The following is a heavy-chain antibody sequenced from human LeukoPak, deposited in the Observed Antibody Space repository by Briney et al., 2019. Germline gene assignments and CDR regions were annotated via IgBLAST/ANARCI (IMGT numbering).Heavy chain of an antibody. CDR2: ISGSGGST. V-gene: IGHV3-23*01. CDR1: GFTFSSYA. Sequence: PGGSLRLSCAASGFTFSSYAMGWVRQAPGKGLEWVSAISGSGGSTYYADSVKGRFTISRDNSKNTLYLQMNSLRAEDTAVYYCAKDRVGNGDYFDYWGQGTLVTVSP. J-gene: IGHJ4*02. CDR3: AKDRVGNGDYFDY. D-gene: IGHD2-8*01.